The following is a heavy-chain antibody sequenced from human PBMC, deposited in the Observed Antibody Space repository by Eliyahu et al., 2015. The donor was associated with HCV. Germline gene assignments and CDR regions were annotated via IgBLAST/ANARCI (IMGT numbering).Heavy chain of an antibody. J-gene: IGHJ4*02. CDR3: ARARVGRVDY. CDR1: GGSFSGYY. V-gene: IGHV4-34*01. D-gene: IGHD1-26*01. Sequence: QVQLQQWGAGLLKPSETLSLTCAVYGGSFSGYYWSWIRQPPGKGLEWIGEINHSGSTNYNPSLKSRVTISVDTSKNQFSLKLSSVTAADTAVYYCARARVGRVDYWGQGTLVTVSS. CDR2: INHSGST.